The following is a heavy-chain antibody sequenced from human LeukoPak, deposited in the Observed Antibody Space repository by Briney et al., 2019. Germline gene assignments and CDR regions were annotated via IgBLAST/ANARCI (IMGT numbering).Heavy chain of an antibody. CDR3: TRVGYIDEGIDY. J-gene: IGHJ4*02. V-gene: IGHV3-23*01. CDR1: GFTFSSYA. CDR2: ISGSGGST. D-gene: IGHD5-24*01. Sequence: GGSLRLSCAASGFTFSSYAMNWVRQAPGKGLEWVSGISGSGGSTYYADSVKGRFTISRDNAKNSLYLQMNSLRAEDTAIYYCTRVGYIDEGIDYWGQGTLVTVSS.